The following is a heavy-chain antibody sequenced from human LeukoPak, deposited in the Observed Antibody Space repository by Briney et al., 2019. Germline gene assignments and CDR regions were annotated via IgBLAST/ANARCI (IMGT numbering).Heavy chain of an antibody. J-gene: IGHJ4*02. CDR1: GGSISSYY. D-gene: IGHD4-17*01. CDR3: ARGPYGDYVGHDY. V-gene: IGHV4-59*01. CDR2: IYYSGST. Sequence: SETLSLTCTGTGGSISSYYWSWIRQPPGKGLEWIGYIYYSGSTNYNPSLKSRVTISVDTSKNQFSLKLSSVTAADTAVYYCARGPYGDYVGHDYWGQGTLVTVSS.